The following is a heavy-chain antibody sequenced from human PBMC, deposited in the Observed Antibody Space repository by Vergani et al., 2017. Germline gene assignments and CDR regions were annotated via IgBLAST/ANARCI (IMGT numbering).Heavy chain of an antibody. D-gene: IGHD6-13*01. J-gene: IGHJ4*02. CDR3: AWLGLTASRREAPVFDY. CDR2: IKEDGRET. Sequence: VHLVESGGGLVQPGRSLTLSCVASGFSFRGHGMHWVRQAPGKGLEWVANIKEDGRETCYVDSVMGRFTISRDNAKNSLYLQMNSLRAEDTAVYFCAWLGLTASRREAPVFDYWGQGTLVTVSS. V-gene: IGHV3-7*01. CDR1: GFSFRGHG.